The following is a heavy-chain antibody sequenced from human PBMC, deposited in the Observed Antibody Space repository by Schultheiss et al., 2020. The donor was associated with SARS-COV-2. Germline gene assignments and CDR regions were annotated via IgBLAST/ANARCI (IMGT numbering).Heavy chain of an antibody. CDR3: ARMDYDFWSGYYNGDY. Sequence: QTLSLTCTFSGFSLSTSGMCVSWIRQPPGKALEWLALIDWDDDKYYSTSLKTRLTISKDTSKNQVVLTMTNMDPVDTATYYCARMDYDFWSGYYNGDYWGQGTLVTVSS. CDR1: GFSLSTSGMC. CDR2: IDWDDDK. J-gene: IGHJ4*02. D-gene: IGHD3-3*01. V-gene: IGHV2-70*01.